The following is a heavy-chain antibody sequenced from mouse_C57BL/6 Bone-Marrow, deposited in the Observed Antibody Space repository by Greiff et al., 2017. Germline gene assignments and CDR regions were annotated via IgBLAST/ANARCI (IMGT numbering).Heavy chain of an antibody. D-gene: IGHD2-2*01. CDR2: IDPSDSYT. J-gene: IGHJ3*01. Sequence: QVQLQQPGAELVMPGASVKLSCKASGYTFTSYWMHWVKQRPGQGLEWIGEIDPSDSYTNYNQKFKGKSTLTVDKSSSTAYMQLSSLTSEDSAVYYCAREESYGYDGAWVAYWGQGTLVTVSA. CDR3: AREESYGYDGAWVAY. V-gene: IGHV1-69*01. CDR1: GYTFTSYW.